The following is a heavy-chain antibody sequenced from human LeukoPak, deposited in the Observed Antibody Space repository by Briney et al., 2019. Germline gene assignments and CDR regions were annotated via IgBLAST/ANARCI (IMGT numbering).Heavy chain of an antibody. J-gene: IGHJ4*02. CDR2: ISGSGGST. D-gene: IGHD4-17*01. CDR3: VKQGEAFGDSRTDY. Sequence: PGASLRLSCAASGFTFSSYAMSWVRQAPGKGLELVSVISGSGGSTYYVDSVKGRFTISRDNAKTTLYLQMNSLRAEDTALYHCVKQGEAFGDSRTDYWGQGTLVTVSS. CDR1: GFTFSSYA. V-gene: IGHV3-23*01.